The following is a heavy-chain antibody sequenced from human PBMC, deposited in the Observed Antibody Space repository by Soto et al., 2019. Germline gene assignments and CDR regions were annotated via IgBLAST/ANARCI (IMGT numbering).Heavy chain of an antibody. CDR2: IYNSGST. Sequence: SETLSLTCTVSGGSLSSYYWSWIRQPPGKGLEWIGNIYNSGSTSYNPTLNSRVTISVDMAKIQFSLKLSSVTAADTAVYYCARRYSSSSGKNFDYWGQGTLVTVSS. D-gene: IGHD6-6*01. CDR3: ARRYSSSSGKNFDY. V-gene: IGHV4-59*13. J-gene: IGHJ4*02. CDR1: GGSLSSYY.